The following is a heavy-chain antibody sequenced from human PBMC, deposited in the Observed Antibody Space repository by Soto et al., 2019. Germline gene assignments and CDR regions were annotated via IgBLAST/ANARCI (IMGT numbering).Heavy chain of an antibody. CDR2: IYYSGST. D-gene: IGHD6-6*01. CDR1: GGSISSGDYY. Sequence: QVQLQESGPGLVKPSQTLSLTCTVSGGSISSGDYYWSWIRQPPGKGLEWIGYIYYSGSTYYNPSLKSRVTISVDTSKNQFSLKLSSVTAADTDVYYCARAYEYSSSSAGYYFDYWGQGTLVTVSS. V-gene: IGHV4-30-4*01. CDR3: ARAYEYSSSSAGYYFDY. J-gene: IGHJ4*02.